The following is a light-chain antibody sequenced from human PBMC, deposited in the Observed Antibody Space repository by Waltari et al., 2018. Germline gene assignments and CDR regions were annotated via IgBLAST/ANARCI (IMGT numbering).Light chain of an antibody. J-gene: IGKJ5*01. V-gene: IGKV4-1*01. CDR1: QTILYNTNNKNY. CDR2: WAS. CDR3: HQYYTTPIT. Sequence: DIVMTQSPDSLAVSLGERATINCKSSQTILYNTNNKNYLAWYQQKPRQPPKLIIYWASTRESGVPDRFSGSWSGTDFTLTISSLQAEDVAVYYCHQYYTTPITFGQGTRLEIK.